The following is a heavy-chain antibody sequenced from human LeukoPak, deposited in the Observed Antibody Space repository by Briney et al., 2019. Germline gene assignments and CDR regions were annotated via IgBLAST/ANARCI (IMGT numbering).Heavy chain of an antibody. Sequence: SETLSLTCAVHGGSFSGYYWSWIRQPPGKGLEWIGEINHSGSTNYNPSLKSRVTISVDTSKNQFSLKLSSVTAADTAVYYCARMGLAVAANWFDPWGQGTLVTVSS. CDR2: INHSGST. CDR3: ARMGLAVAANWFDP. J-gene: IGHJ5*02. D-gene: IGHD6-19*01. V-gene: IGHV4-34*01. CDR1: GGSFSGYY.